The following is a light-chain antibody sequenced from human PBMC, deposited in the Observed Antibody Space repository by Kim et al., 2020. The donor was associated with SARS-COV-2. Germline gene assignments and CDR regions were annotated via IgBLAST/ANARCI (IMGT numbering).Light chain of an antibody. CDR1: SDAVGRFNY. V-gene: IGLV2-14*03. CDR3: SSYTADKTRV. J-gene: IGLJ3*02. Sequence: GQSITIYCKGTSDAVGRFNYVSWYKQLPTKAPQLLIYDVTKRPSGVSDRLSGSKSGNTASLTISGLQADDEADYFCSSYTADKTRVFGGGTQLTVL. CDR2: DVT.